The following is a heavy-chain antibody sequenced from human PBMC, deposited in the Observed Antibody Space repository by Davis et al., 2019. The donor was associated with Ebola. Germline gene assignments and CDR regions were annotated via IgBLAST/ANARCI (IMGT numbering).Heavy chain of an antibody. D-gene: IGHD2-21*02. J-gene: IGHJ4*02. CDR2: VNPNDGTT. CDR3: VIITMT. CDR1: GYTFNTKY. Sequence: ASVKVSWKASGYTFNTKYMNWVRQAPGQGLEWMGVVNPNDGTTTYAQRFRDRVTMTRDTSTSTVYMELSSLRSDDTAVYFCVIITMTWGQGTLVTVSS. V-gene: IGHV1-46*02.